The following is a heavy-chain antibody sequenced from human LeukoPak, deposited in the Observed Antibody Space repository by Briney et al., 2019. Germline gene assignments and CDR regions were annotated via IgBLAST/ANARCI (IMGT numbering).Heavy chain of an antibody. V-gene: IGHV1-18*01. Sequence: ASVKVSCKASGYTFTIYGISWVRQAPGHGLEWMGWISAYNGNTNYSQKLQGRVTMTTDTSTGTADVELRSLRSDDTAVYYCARGSLIAVARTAEYFQHWGQGTLVTVSS. CDR1: GYTFTIYG. CDR2: ISAYNGNT. D-gene: IGHD6-19*01. J-gene: IGHJ1*01. CDR3: ARGSLIAVARTAEYFQH.